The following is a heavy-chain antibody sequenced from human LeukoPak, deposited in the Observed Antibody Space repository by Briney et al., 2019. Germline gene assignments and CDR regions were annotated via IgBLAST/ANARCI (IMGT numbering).Heavy chain of an antibody. V-gene: IGHV1-8*01. J-gene: IGHJ1*01. CDR1: RYTFTSYD. CDR3: ARGPPPYCSGDGRYSFLYFHH. CDR2: MNPNSGNT. D-gene: IGHD2-15*01. Sequence: ATVKDSCQACRYTFTSYDINRVRQPTGQGLEWMGWMNPNSGNTGSAQKFQGRVTMTRNTSIRTAYMELSTLRSEDTAVYYCARGPPPYCSGDGRYSFLYFHHWGQGTLVTVSS.